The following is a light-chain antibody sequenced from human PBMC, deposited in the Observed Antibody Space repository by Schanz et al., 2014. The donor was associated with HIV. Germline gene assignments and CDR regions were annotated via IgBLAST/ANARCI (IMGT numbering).Light chain of an antibody. CDR2: ADY. Sequence: QSLLTQPPSVSAAPGQRVTISCSGGALNLGHNFVSWYQQFPGTAPKLLIFADYQRPSEIPDRISGSKTGTSATLAINGLQTGDEADYYCATWHRRLREVVFGGGTKLTVL. CDR1: ALNLGHNF. V-gene: IGLV1-51*01. J-gene: IGLJ2*01. CDR3: ATWHRRLREVV.